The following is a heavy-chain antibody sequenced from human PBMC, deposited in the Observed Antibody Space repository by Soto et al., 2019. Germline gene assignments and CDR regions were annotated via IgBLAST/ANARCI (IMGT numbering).Heavy chain of an antibody. CDR2: IDGSGGTI. Sequence: EVQLLESGGGLVQPGGSLRLSCAASGFTFSNYVMTWVRQAPGKGLEWVSSIDGSGGTIYYADSGEGRFTISRDNSKNTLYLQTNSLRAEDTAVYYCAKYKLGATSNLDYWGQGTLVTVSS. V-gene: IGHV3-23*01. CDR1: GFTFSNYV. CDR3: AKYKLGATSNLDY. D-gene: IGHD1-26*01. J-gene: IGHJ4*02.